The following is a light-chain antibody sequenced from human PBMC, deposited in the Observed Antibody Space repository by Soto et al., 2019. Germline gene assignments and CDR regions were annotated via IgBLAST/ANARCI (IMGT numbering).Light chain of an antibody. Sequence: EIVLTQSPGTLSLSPGERATLSCRASQSINSRYLAWYQQKPGQAPRLLIYGASSRATGLTGRFSSSGAGTNFSLIIISLEPDDFAAYYCQQHGSSPGFTFGPGTIVDIK. J-gene: IGKJ3*01. CDR3: QQHGSSPGFT. CDR2: GAS. CDR1: QSINSRY. V-gene: IGKV3-20*01.